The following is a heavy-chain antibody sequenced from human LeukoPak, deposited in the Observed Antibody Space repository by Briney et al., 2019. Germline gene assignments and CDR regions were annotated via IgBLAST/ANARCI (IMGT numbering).Heavy chain of an antibody. V-gene: IGHV1-69*13. D-gene: IGHD6-6*01. CDR1: GYTFTSYG. CDR2: IIPIFGTA. CDR3: ARTIDSSPDFDAFDI. J-gene: IGHJ3*02. Sequence: ASVNVSCKASGYTFTSYGISWVRQAPGQGLEWMGGIIPIFGTANYAQKFQGRVTITADESTSTAYMELSSLRSEDTAVYYCARTIDSSPDFDAFDIWGQGTMVTVSS.